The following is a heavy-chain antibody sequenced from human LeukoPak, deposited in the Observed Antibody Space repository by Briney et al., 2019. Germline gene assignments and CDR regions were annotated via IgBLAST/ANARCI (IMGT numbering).Heavy chain of an antibody. D-gene: IGHD3-3*01. Sequence: SETLSLTCTVSGGSISSGGYYWSWIRQPPGKGLEWIGYIYYSGSTNYNPSLKSRVTISVDTSKNQFSLKLSSVTAADTAVYYCARGLYDFWSGSFPNWFDPWGQGTLVTVSS. J-gene: IGHJ5*02. CDR2: IYYSGST. V-gene: IGHV4-61*08. CDR3: ARGLYDFWSGSFPNWFDP. CDR1: GGSISSGGYY.